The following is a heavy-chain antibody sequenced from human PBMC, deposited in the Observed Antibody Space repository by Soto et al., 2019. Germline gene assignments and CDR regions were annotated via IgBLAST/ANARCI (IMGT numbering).Heavy chain of an antibody. V-gene: IGHV1-69*13. CDR2: IIPIFGTA. J-gene: IGHJ6*02. D-gene: IGHD6-13*01. CDR3: ARIRISSSPKVGVYYYYGMDV. Sequence: ASVKVSCKASGGTFSSYAISWVRQAPGQGLEWMGGIIPIFGTANYAQKFQGRVTITADESTSIAYMELSSLRSEDTAVYYCARIRISSSPKVGVYYYYGMDVWGQGTTVTVSS. CDR1: GGTFSSYA.